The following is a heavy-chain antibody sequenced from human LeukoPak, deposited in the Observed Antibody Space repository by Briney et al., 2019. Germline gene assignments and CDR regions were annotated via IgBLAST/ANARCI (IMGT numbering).Heavy chain of an antibody. V-gene: IGHV1-2*02. CDR1: GYTFTGYY. CDR2: INPNSGGT. Sequence: GASVKVSCKASGYTFTGYYMHWVRQAPGQGLEWMGWINPNSGGTNYAQKFQGRVTMTRDTSISTAYMELSRLRSDDTAVYYCARDLAIGVVTVGDYWGQGTLVTVSS. D-gene: IGHD2-21*02. J-gene: IGHJ4*02. CDR3: ARDLAIGVVTVGDY.